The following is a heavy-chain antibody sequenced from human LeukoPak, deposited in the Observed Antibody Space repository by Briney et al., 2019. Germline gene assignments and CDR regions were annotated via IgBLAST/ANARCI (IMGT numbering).Heavy chain of an antibody. V-gene: IGHV4-39*07. Sequence: PSETLSLTCTVSGGSISSSSYYWGWIRQPPGKGLEWIGSIYYSGSTYYNPSLKSRVTISVDTSKNQFSLKLSSVTAADTAVYYCARAAVADYGDLGYFDYWGQGTLVTVSS. D-gene: IGHD4-17*01. J-gene: IGHJ4*02. CDR2: IYYSGST. CDR3: ARAAVADYGDLGYFDY. CDR1: GGSISSSSYY.